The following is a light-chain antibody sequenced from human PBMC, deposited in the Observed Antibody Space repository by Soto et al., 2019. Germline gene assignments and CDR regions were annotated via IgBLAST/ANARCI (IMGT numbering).Light chain of an antibody. CDR2: GAS. J-gene: IGKJ4*01. V-gene: IGKV3-20*01. Sequence: EIVLTQSPGTLSLSPGERVALSCRASQSVSSNHLAWYQQRPGQAPRLLIYGASSRATGIPDRFSGSGSGTDFTLTISRLEPEDFAVYYCQQYVSSPLTFGGGTKVEIK. CDR3: QQYVSSPLT. CDR1: QSVSSNH.